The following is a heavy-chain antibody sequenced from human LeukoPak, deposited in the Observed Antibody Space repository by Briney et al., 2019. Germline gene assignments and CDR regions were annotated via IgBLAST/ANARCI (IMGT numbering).Heavy chain of an antibody. CDR2: ISPTGIA. CDR3: ARPSPRYCSGGSCNAFDI. Sequence: PSETLSLTCTVSGGSVNSHYWSWLRQPPGKGLEWIGYISPTGIANSNPSLKNRVTVSLDTSKNQFSLTLSSATAADTAVYYCARPSPRYCSGGSCNAFDIWGQGILVTVSS. D-gene: IGHD2-15*01. J-gene: IGHJ3*02. V-gene: IGHV4-59*08. CDR1: GGSVNSHY.